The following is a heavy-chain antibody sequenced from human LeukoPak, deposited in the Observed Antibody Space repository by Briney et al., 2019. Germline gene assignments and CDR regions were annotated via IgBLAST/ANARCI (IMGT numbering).Heavy chain of an antibody. CDR2: VDHSGST. D-gene: IGHD2-2*01. CDR1: GGSISSTNW. V-gene: IGHV4-4*02. Sequence: PSGTLSLTCAVSGGSISSTNWWSWVRQPPGKGLEWIGEVDHSGSTKYNPALKSRVTISVDKSKNQFSLRLSSVTAADTAVYYCARVHKYCSSLSCYRFDPWGQGTLVTVSS. CDR3: ARVHKYCSSLSCYRFDP. J-gene: IGHJ5*02.